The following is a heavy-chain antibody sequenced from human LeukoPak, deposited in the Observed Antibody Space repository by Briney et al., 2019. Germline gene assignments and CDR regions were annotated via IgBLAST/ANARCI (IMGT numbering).Heavy chain of an antibody. CDR3: ARATVVAGYCTTTRCYKPFDI. D-gene: IGHD2-2*02. CDR1: GGTFNSSG. J-gene: IGHJ3*02. CDR2: INPNSGGT. Sequence: ASVKVSCKASGGTFNSSGISWVRQAPGQGLEWMGWINPNSGGTNYAQKFQGRVTMTRDTSISTAYMELSRLRSEDTAVYFCARATVVAGYCTTTRCYKPFDIWGQGTMVTVSS. V-gene: IGHV1-2*02.